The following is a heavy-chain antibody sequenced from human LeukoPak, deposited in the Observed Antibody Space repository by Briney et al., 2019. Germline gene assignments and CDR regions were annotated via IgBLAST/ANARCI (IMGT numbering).Heavy chain of an antibody. CDR1: GFTFSSYS. CDR2: ISSSSSYI. D-gene: IGHD6-13*01. CDR3: ARSGIAAAGMGYFQH. V-gene: IGHV3-21*01. J-gene: IGHJ1*01. Sequence: GGSLRLSCAASGFTFSSYSMNGVRQAPGKGLEWVSSISSSSSYIYYADSVKGRFTISRDNAKNSLYLQMNSLRAEDTAVYYCARSGIAAAGMGYFQHWGQGTLVTVSS.